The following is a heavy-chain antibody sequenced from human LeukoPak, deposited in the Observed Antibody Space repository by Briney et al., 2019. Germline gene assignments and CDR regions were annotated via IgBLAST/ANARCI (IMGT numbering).Heavy chain of an antibody. CDR1: GFTFSNYE. V-gene: IGHV3-66*01. CDR3: ARGFPDSKPYYFDY. J-gene: IGHJ4*02. CDR2: IYSGGST. D-gene: IGHD1-14*01. Sequence: TGGSLRLSCAASGFTFSNYEMHWVRQAPGKGLEWVPVIYSGGSTYYADSVKGRFTISRDNSKNTLYLQMNSLRAEDTAVYYCARGFPDSKPYYFDYWGQGTLVTVSS.